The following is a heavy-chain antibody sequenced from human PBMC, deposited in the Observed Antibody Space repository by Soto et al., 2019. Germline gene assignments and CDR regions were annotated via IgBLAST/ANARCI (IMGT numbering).Heavy chain of an antibody. V-gene: IGHV1-69*12. CDR3: ARLLGYCISTSGYHDGMDV. D-gene: IGHD2-2*01. J-gene: IGHJ6*04. CDR2: IIPIFGTA. CDR1: GGTFSSCA. Sequence: QVQLVQSGAEVKKPGSSVKVSCKASGGTFSSCAISWVRQAPGQGLEWMGGIIPIFGTANYAQKFQGRVTITADESTSTAYMELSSLRSEDTAVYYCARLLGYCISTSGYHDGMDVWGEGTTVTVSS.